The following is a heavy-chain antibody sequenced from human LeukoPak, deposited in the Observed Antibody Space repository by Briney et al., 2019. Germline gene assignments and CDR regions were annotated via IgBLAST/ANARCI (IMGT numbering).Heavy chain of an antibody. V-gene: IGHV3-23*01. D-gene: IGHD3-22*01. CDR2: ISGSGRRT. CDR1: KFIFSSYA. CDR3: AKGRYDSSGYYLDF. Sequence: PGGSLRLSCAAPKFIFSSYAMSWVRQAPGKGLEWVSGISGSGRRTYYADSVKGRFTISRDNSNNTLYLQMNSLRAEDTAVYYCAKGRYDSSGYYLDFWGQGTLVTVSS. J-gene: IGHJ4*02.